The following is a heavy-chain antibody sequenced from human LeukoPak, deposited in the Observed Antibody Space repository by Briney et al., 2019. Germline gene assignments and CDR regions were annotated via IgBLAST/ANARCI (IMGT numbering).Heavy chain of an antibody. CDR2: ISSSGST. CDR1: GDSISSGDYY. Sequence: PSETLSLTCTVSGDSISSGDYYWSWIRQPAGKGLEWIGRISSSGSTNYNPSLKSRVTISIDMSKNQFSLRLSSVTAADTAMYYCVKSGGYGLIDYWGQGTLVTVSS. D-gene: IGHD6-19*01. V-gene: IGHV4-61*02. J-gene: IGHJ4*02. CDR3: VKSGGYGLIDY.